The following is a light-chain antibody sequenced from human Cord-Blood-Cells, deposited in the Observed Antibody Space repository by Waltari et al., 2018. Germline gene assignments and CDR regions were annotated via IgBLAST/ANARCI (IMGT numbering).Light chain of an antibody. CDR2: DVS. J-gene: IGLJ1*01. CDR3: CSYAGSYTYV. Sequence: QSALTQPRSVSGSPGQSVPISCTGTSSDVGGYYYVSWYQQHPGKAPKLMIYDVSKRPSGVPDRFSGSKSVNTASLTISGLQAEDEADYYCCSYAGSYTYVFGTGTKVTVL. CDR1: SSDVGGYYY. V-gene: IGLV2-11*01.